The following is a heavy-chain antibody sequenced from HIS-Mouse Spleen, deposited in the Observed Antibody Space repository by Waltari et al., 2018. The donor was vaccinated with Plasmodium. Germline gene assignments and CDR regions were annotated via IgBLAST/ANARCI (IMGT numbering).Heavy chain of an antibody. J-gene: IGHJ1*01. CDR1: GYTFTGYY. Sequence: QVQLVQSGAEVKKPGASVKVSCTASGYTFTGYYMHWVRQATGQGLEWMGWINPNSGGTNYAKKFQGRVTMTRDTSISTAYMELSRLRSDNTAVYYCARVLGYKAAAGTFVEYFQHWGQGTLVTVSS. D-gene: IGHD6-13*01. CDR2: INPNSGGT. CDR3: ARVLGYKAAAGTFVEYFQH. V-gene: IGHV1-2*02.